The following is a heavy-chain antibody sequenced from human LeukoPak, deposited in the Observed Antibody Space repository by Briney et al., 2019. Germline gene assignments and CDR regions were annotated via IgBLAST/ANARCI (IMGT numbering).Heavy chain of an antibody. Sequence: GGSLRLSCAASGFTFSSYAMTWVRQAPGKGLEWVSATSGSGGITYYADSVKGRFTISRDNSKTTLYLQMNSLRAEDTAVYYCAKNGTTMGGTPYYYYSMDGWGKGTTVTVSS. V-gene: IGHV3-23*01. D-gene: IGHD1-1*01. CDR2: TSGSGGIT. J-gene: IGHJ6*03. CDR1: GFTFSSYA. CDR3: AKNGTTMGGTPYYYYSMDG.